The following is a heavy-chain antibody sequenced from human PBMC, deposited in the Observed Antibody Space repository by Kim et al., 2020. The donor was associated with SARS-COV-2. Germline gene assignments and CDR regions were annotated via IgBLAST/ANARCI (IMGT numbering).Heavy chain of an antibody. Sequence: GGSLRLSCEASEFNIKNFEMNWVRQAPGKGLEWLSYISSTGSNIFYADSVKGRFTISRDNAKNSLFLQMNSLRAEDTAIYFCARCLHAYFGENYYYMDVWGKGTTVTVSS. CDR1: EFNIKNFE. D-gene: IGHD3-10*01. V-gene: IGHV3-48*03. CDR2: ISSTGSNI. CDR3: ARCLHAYFGENYYYMDV. J-gene: IGHJ6*03.